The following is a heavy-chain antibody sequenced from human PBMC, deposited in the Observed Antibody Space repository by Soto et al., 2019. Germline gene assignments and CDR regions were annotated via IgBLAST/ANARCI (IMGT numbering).Heavy chain of an antibody. J-gene: IGHJ4*02. CDR3: ARIHWAQSSLDY. D-gene: IGHD6-19*01. CDR1: GGSIDSGSFS. Sequence: LSLTCAVSGGSIDSGSFSLSWIRQPPGKGLEWIGYVTHSGTAYSIPSLNGRLTLSVDSSQTQFSLKLTSVTAADSAFYYCARIHWAQSSLDYWGRGILVTVSS. V-gene: IGHV4-30-2*01. CDR2: VTHSGTA.